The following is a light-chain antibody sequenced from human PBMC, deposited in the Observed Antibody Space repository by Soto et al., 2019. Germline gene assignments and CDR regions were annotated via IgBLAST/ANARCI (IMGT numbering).Light chain of an antibody. CDR1: GSNIGAGYN. CDR2: GNS. CDR3: QSYDNRLRAV. J-gene: IGLJ1*01. Sequence: QSVRTQPSSVSGDPGQTVTISCTVSGSNIGAGYNVHWYQQLPGTAPKLLIHGNSNRPSGVPDRFSASKSGTSASLAITGLQVEDEGNYYCQSYDNRLRAVFGSGTKVTVL. V-gene: IGLV1-40*01.